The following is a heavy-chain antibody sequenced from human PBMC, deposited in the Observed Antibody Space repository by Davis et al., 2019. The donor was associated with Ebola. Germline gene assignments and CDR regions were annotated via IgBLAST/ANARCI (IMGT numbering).Heavy chain of an antibody. CDR1: GFTVSSNY. D-gene: IGHD3-10*01. CDR2: IYSGGST. J-gene: IGHJ2*01. Sequence: PGGSLRLSCAASGFTVSSNYMSWVRQAPGKGLEWVSVIYSGGSTYYADSVKGRFTISRDNSKNTLYLQMNSLRAEDTAVYYCAKDHGVKTGYFDLWGRGTLVTVSS. V-gene: IGHV3-53*05. CDR3: AKDHGVKTGYFDL.